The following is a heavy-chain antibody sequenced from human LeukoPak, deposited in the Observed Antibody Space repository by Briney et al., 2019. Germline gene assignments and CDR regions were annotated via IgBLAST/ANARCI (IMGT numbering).Heavy chain of an antibody. D-gene: IGHD2-15*01. CDR1: GYSFTSYW. CDR3: ARRQDCSGGSCYVFDY. CDR2: IYPGDSDT. J-gene: IGHJ4*02. V-gene: IGHV5-51*01. Sequence: GESLKISCKGSGYSFTSYWIGRVRQMPGKGLEWMGIIYPGDSDTRYSPSFQGQVTISADKSISTAYLQWSSLKASDTAMYYCARRQDCSGGSCYVFDYWGQGTLVTVSS.